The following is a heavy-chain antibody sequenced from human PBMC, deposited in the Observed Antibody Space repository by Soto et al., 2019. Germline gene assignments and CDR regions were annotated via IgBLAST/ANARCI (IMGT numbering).Heavy chain of an antibody. D-gene: IGHD3-22*01. CDR2: TNPKSGGT. V-gene: IGHV1-2*02. CDR3: ARGGTFAYDTSGYSVY. CDR1: GYTFSAYY. Sequence: GASVKVSCKTSGYTFSAYYMHWVRQAPGQGLEWMGWTNPKSGGTLYAQKFQGRVTMTRDTSISTAYMGLSTLRSDDTAVYYCARGGTFAYDTSGYSVYWDQGTLVTVSS. J-gene: IGHJ4*02.